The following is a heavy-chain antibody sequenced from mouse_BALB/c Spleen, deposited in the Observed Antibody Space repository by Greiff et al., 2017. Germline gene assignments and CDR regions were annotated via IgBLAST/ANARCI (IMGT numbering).Heavy chain of an antibody. D-gene: IGHD2-10*02. V-gene: IGHV1-54*03. Sequence: QVHVKQSGAELVRPGTSVKVSCKASGYAFTNYLIEWVKQRPGQGLEWIGVINPGSGGTNYNEKFKGKATLTADKSSSTAYMQLSSLTSDDSAVYFCARSKYGNYESYWYFDVWGAGTTVTVSS. CDR2: INPGSGGT. CDR3: ARSKYGNYESYWYFDV. CDR1: GYAFTNYL. J-gene: IGHJ1*01.